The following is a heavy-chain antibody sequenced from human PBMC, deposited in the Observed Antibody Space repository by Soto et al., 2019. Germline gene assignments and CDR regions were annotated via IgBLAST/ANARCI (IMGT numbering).Heavy chain of an antibody. D-gene: IGHD1-7*01. CDR3: ALPGLELRFEGYFDY. CDR2: IIPIFGTA. J-gene: IGHJ4*02. Sequence: QVQLVQSGAEVKKPGSSVKVSCKASGGTFSSYAISWVRQAPGQGLEWMGGIIPIFGTANYAQKFQGRVTITADESTSTSYMELSSLRSEDTAVYYCALPGLELRFEGYFDYWGQGTLVTVSS. CDR1: GGTFSSYA. V-gene: IGHV1-69*01.